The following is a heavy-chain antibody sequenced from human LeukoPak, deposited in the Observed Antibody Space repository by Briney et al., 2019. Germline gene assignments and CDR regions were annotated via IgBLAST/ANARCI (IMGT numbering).Heavy chain of an antibody. CDR3: ARARGYSYGSFDY. J-gene: IGHJ4*02. CDR1: GGSFSGYY. V-gene: IGHV4-34*01. D-gene: IGHD5-18*01. CDR2: INHSGST. Sequence: SETLSLTCAVYGGSFSGYYWSWIRQPPGKGLEWIGEINHSGSTNYNPSLKSRVTISVDTSKNQFSLKLSSVTAADTAVYYCARARGYSYGSFDYWGQGTLVTVSS.